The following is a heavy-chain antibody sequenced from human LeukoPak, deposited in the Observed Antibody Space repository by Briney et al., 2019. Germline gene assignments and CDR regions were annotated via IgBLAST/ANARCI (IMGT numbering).Heavy chain of an antibody. D-gene: IGHD5-18*01. Sequence: GGSLRLSCAASGFTFSSYGMHWVRQAPGKGLDWVAFIRYDGRNKYYADSVKGRFTISRDNSKNTLYLQMNSLRAEDTAVYYCAKEGTAMVNWLFDYWGQGTLVTVSS. CDR2: IRYDGRNK. CDR1: GFTFSSYG. CDR3: AKEGTAMVNWLFDY. V-gene: IGHV3-30*02. J-gene: IGHJ4*02.